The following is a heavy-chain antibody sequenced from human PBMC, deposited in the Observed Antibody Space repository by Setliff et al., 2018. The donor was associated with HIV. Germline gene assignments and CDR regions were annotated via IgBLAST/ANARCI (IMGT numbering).Heavy chain of an antibody. CDR1: GGSFSGYS. Sequence: PSETLSLTCAVYGGSFSGYSWSWIRQPPGKGLEWIGEINHSGSTNYNPSLKSRVTISVDTSKNQFSLKLSSVTAADTAVYYCASVTTGYYFDYWGQGTLVTVSS. V-gene: IGHV4-34*01. CDR2: INHSGST. D-gene: IGHD4-17*01. J-gene: IGHJ4*02. CDR3: ASVTTGYYFDY.